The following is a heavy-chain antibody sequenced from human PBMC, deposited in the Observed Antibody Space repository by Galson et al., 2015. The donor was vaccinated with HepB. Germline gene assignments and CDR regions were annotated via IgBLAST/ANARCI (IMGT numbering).Heavy chain of an antibody. V-gene: IGHV3-49*04. D-gene: IGHD3-10*01. CDR1: GFTFGDYA. J-gene: IGHJ4*02. Sequence: SLRLSCAASGFTFGDYAMSWVRQAPGKGLEWVGFIRSKAYGGTTEYAASVKGRFTISRDDSKSIAYLQMNSLKTEDTAVYYCTRVLFGGSGSYYIHWGQGTLVTVSS. CDR3: TRVLFGGSGSYYIH. CDR2: IRSKAYGGTT.